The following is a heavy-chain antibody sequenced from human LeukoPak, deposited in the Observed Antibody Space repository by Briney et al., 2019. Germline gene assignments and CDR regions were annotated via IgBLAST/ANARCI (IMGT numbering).Heavy chain of an antibody. CDR1: GYTFTSYA. D-gene: IGHD6-13*01. V-gene: IGHV7-4-1*02. CDR3: ARELLSSSSWTRNPWFDP. J-gene: IGHJ5*02. Sequence: ASVKVSCKASGYTFTSYAMSWVRQAPGQGLEWMGWINTNTGNPTYAQGFTGRFVFSLDTSVSTAYLQISSLKAEDTAVYYCARELLSSSSWTRNPWFDPWGQGTLVTVSS. CDR2: INTNTGNP.